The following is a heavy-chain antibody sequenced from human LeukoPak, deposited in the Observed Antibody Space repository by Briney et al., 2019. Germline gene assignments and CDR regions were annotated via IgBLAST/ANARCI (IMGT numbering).Heavy chain of an antibody. CDR3: ARVLGYCSSTSCFSHFDY. D-gene: IGHD2-2*03. J-gene: IGHJ4*02. CDR1: GGSISSSSYY. CDR2: IYYSGST. V-gene: IGHV4-39*01. Sequence: PSETLSLTCTVSGGSISSSSYYWGWIRQPPGKGLEWIGSIYYSGSTYYNPSLKSRVTISVDTSKNQFSLKLSSVTAADTAVYYCARVLGYCSSTSCFSHFDYWGQGTXVTVXS.